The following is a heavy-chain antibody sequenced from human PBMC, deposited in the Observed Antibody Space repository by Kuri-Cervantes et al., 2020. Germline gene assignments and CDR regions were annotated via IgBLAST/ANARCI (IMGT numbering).Heavy chain of an antibody. CDR1: GFTFSSYA. D-gene: IGHD1-14*01. V-gene: IGHV3-30-3*01. CDR2: ISYDGSNK. J-gene: IGHJ4*02. Sequence: GGSLRLSCAASGFTFSSYAMHWVRQAPGKGLEWMAVISYDGSNKYYADSVKGRITTSRDNSKNTLYLQMSTLRAEDTAVYYCARTGRVPFDYWGQGTLVTVSS. CDR3: ARTGRVPFDY.